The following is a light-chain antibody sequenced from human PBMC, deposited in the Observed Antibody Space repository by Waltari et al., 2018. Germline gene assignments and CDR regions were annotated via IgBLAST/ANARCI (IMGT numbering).Light chain of an antibody. CDR3: SSYTSSSTRV. V-gene: IGLV2-14*01. CDR2: AVS. Sequence: QSALTQPASVSGSPGQSITISCTGTSSDVGHYNYVSWYQQHPGKAPKLMIYAVSNRPPGVSNRFSGSKSGNTASLTISGLQAEDEADYYCSSYTSSSTRVFGGGTKLTVL. CDR1: SSDVGHYNY. J-gene: IGLJ3*02.